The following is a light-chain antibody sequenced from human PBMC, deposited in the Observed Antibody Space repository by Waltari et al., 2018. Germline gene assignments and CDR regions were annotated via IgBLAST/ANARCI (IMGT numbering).Light chain of an antibody. V-gene: IGLV3-1*01. J-gene: IGLJ2*01. CDR2: QDS. CDR1: YLEDKY. Sequence: YELTQPPSVSVSPGQTASITCSGDYLEDKYVCWYQQKAGQSPVLVIHQDSRRPSGIPERFSGSSSGNTATLTISGTQAMDGADYYCQAWDSSTDVVFGGGTRLTVL. CDR3: QAWDSSTDVV.